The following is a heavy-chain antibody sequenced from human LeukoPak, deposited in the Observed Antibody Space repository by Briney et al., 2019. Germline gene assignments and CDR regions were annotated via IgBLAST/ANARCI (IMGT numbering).Heavy chain of an antibody. Sequence: SETLSLTCTVSGGSISSHYWSWIRQPPGKGLEWIGYIYYSGSTNYNPSLKSRVTISVDTSKNQFSLKLSSVTAADTAVYYCAGEIRSGLDYWGQGTLVTVSS. CDR2: IYYSGST. CDR3: AGEIRSGLDY. V-gene: IGHV4-59*11. J-gene: IGHJ4*02. CDR1: GGSISSHY. D-gene: IGHD6-19*01.